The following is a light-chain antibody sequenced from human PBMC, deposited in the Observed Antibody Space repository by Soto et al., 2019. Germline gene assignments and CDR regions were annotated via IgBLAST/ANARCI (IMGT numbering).Light chain of an antibody. J-gene: IGLJ3*02. Sequence: QSALTQPASVSGSPGQSITISCTGTSSDVGLYNLVSWYQQLPGKAPKLIIYEVNERPSGISDRFSGSKSGNTASLTISGLQDADEADYYCCSYVGSSILMFGGGTKLT. CDR3: CSYVGSSILM. CDR1: SSDVGLYNL. V-gene: IGLV2-23*02. CDR2: EVN.